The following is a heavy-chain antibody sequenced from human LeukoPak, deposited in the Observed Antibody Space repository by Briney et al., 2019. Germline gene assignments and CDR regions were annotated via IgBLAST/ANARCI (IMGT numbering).Heavy chain of an antibody. CDR2: ISSSGATI. CDR3: ARNYYGSGSYYLFDY. Sequence: PGGSLRLSCAASGFTFSNYNMNWVRQAPGKGLEWVSYISSSGATIYYADSVRGRFSISRDNAKNSLSLQMNSLRDEDTAVYYCARNYYGSGSYYLFDYWGPGTLVTVSS. V-gene: IGHV3-48*02. CDR1: GFTFSNYN. D-gene: IGHD3-10*01. J-gene: IGHJ4*02.